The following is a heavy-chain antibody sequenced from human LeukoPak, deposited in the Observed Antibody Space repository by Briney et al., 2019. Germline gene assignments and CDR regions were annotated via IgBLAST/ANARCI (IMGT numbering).Heavy chain of an antibody. CDR3: ARGHSTVATFSFGY. V-gene: IGHV3-21*01. J-gene: IGHJ4*02. Sequence: GGSLTLSCPPSGFTFSTYSMNWVRQAPGKGLEWVSSISGTRRYIYYADSVKGRFTVSRDNAKKSLYLQMNSLRAEDSAVYYCARGHSTVATFSFGYWGEGTLVTVSS. CDR2: ISGTRRYI. D-gene: IGHD4-11*01. CDR1: GFTFSTYS.